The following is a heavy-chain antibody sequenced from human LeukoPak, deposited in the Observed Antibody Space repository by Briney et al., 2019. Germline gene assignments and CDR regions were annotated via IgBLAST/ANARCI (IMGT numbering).Heavy chain of an antibody. CDR2: ISSSGSTI. D-gene: IGHD5-18*01. V-gene: IGHV3-48*03. Sequence: GGSLRLSCAASGFTFSSYEMNWVRQAPGKGLEWVSYISSSGSTIYYADSVKGRFTISRDNAKDSLYLQMNSLRAEDTAVYYCARDRIQLWLRGPYFDYWGQGTLVTVSS. J-gene: IGHJ4*02. CDR1: GFTFSSYE. CDR3: ARDRIQLWLRGPYFDY.